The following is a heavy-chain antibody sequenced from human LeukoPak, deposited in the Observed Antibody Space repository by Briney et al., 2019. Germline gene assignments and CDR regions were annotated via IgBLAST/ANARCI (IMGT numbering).Heavy chain of an antibody. CDR1: GGSISSYY. Sequence: SETLSLTCTVSGGSISSYYWSWIRQPPGKGLEWIGYIYYSGSTNYNPSLKSRVTISVDTSKNQFSLKLSSVTAADTAVYYCARGFIGYSYGYLWFDPWGQETLVTVSS. CDR2: IYYSGST. CDR3: ARGFIGYSYGYLWFDP. V-gene: IGHV4-59*12. D-gene: IGHD5-18*01. J-gene: IGHJ5*02.